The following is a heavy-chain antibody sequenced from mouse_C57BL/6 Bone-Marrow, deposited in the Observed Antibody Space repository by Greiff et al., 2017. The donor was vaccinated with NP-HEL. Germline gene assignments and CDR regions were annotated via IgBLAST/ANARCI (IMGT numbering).Heavy chain of an antibody. D-gene: IGHD2-5*01. Sequence: EVQVVESGPGLVKPSQSLSLTCSVTGYSITSGYYWNWIRQFPGNKLEWMGYISYDGSNNYNPSLKNRISITRDTSKNQFFLKLNSVTTEDTATYYCARRGAYYSNYPYAMDYWGQGTSVTVSS. CDR1: GYSITSGYY. CDR2: ISYDGSN. V-gene: IGHV3-6*01. CDR3: ARRGAYYSNYPYAMDY. J-gene: IGHJ4*01.